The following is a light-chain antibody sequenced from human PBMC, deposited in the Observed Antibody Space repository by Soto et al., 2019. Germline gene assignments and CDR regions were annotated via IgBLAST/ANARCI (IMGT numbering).Light chain of an antibody. CDR3: QQFTFSMWT. CDR2: GPS. CDR1: QSVYNNY. V-gene: IGKV3-20*01. Sequence: EVVLTQSPGTLSLSPGETATLSCRTSQSVYNNYLAWYQHKPGQAPRLLIHGPSSRATDVLDRFSASGSGTDFTLTIRRLEPEDFAGYYCQQFTFSMWTFGQGTRVEV. J-gene: IGKJ1*01.